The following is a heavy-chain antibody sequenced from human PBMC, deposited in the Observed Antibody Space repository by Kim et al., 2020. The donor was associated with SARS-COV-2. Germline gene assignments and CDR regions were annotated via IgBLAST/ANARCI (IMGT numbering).Heavy chain of an antibody. CDR3: ARAGIAAAGRPHFDY. V-gene: IGHV3-21*01. CDR1: GFTFSSYS. D-gene: IGHD6-13*01. J-gene: IGHJ4*02. CDR2: ISSSSSYI. Sequence: GGSLRLSCAASGFTFSSYSMNWVRQAPGKGLEWVSSISSSSSYIYYADSVKGRFTISRDNAKNSLYLQMNSLRAEDTAVYYCARAGIAAAGRPHFDYWGQGTLVTVSS.